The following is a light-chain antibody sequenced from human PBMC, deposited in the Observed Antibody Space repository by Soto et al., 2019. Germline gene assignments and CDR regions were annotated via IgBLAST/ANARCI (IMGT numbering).Light chain of an antibody. J-gene: IGKJ2*01. V-gene: IGKV3-15*01. CDR2: DAS. CDR1: QSVGTN. Sequence: EIVMTQSPATMSLSPGERAALSCRASQSVGTNLAWYQQKPGQAPTLLIYDASTRATRLPDRFSGSGSGTEFNLTITSLQSEDFAIYYCQQYNNWPPDFTFGQGTKVDIK. CDR3: QQYNNWPPDFT.